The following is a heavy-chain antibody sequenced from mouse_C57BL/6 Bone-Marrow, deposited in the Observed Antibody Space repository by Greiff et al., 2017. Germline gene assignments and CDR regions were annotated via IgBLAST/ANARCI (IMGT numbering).Heavy chain of an antibody. CDR2: IDSSDSYS. D-gene: IGHD2-4*01. Sequence: VQLQQPAAELVMPGASVKLSCKASGYTFTSYWMHWVTRSPGQGLECFGEIDSSDSYSNYNPKFKGKSTLTVDKYSSTAYLQLRSLTPEDSAVYYCAREGYDYSWFGYWGQGMLAT. V-gene: IGHV1-69*01. CDR3: AREGYDYSWFGY. J-gene: IGHJ3*01. CDR1: GYTFTSYW.